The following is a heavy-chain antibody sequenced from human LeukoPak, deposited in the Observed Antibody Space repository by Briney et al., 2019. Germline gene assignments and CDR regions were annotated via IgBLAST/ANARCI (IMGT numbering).Heavy chain of an antibody. CDR3: ALGGSSDLEWLVDYFDH. D-gene: IGHD3-3*01. CDR2: INPNTGGT. V-gene: IGHV1-2*06. CDR1: GYTFSGYF. Sequence: GASVKVSCKTSGYTFSGYFIHWIRQAPGKGLAWMGRINPNTGGTNYAQKFQGRVTMTSDSSIRSAYMDLSRLSLDDSAVYYCALGGSSDLEWLVDYFDHWGQGSLVLVSS. J-gene: IGHJ4*02.